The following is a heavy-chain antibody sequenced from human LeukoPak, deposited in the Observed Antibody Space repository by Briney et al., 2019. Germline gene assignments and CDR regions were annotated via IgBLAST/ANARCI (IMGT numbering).Heavy chain of an antibody. CDR1: GFTFSSYS. Sequence: GGSLRLSCAAPGFTFSSYSMNWVRQAPGKGLEWVSSISSSSSYIYYADSVKGRFTISRDNAKNSLYLQMNSLRAEDTAVYYCARGWLRAFDIWGQGTMVTVSS. D-gene: IGHD5-12*01. CDR3: ARGWLRAFDI. J-gene: IGHJ3*02. CDR2: ISSSSSYI. V-gene: IGHV3-21*01.